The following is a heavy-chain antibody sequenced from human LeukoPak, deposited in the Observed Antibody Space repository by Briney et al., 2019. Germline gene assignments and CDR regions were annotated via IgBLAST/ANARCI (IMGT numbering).Heavy chain of an antibody. CDR1: GFTFSSYS. J-gene: IGHJ4*02. Sequence: GGPLRLSCAASGFTFSSYSMNWVRQAPGKGLEWVSSISSSSSYIYYADSVKGRFTISRDNSKNTLYLQMNSLRAEDTAVYFCAKGIYGSGNFYNAGVFDYWGQGTLVTVSS. CDR3: AKGIYGSGNFYNAGVFDY. D-gene: IGHD3-10*01. CDR2: ISSSSSYI. V-gene: IGHV3-21*04.